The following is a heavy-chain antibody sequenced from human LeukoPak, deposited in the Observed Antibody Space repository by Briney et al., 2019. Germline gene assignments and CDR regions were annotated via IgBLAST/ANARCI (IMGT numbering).Heavy chain of an antibody. CDR3: ARQPTLASPLDF. D-gene: IGHD3/OR15-3a*01. CDR2: IYPADSDT. V-gene: IGHV5-51*01. J-gene: IGHJ4*02. Sequence: GESLKISCKGSGYSFNTYWIAWVRQMPGKGLEWMGIIYPADSDTRYSSSFQGQVTMSVDKSISTAYLHWSSLKASDTALYLCARQPTLASPLDFWGQGTLVTVSS. CDR1: GYSFNTYW.